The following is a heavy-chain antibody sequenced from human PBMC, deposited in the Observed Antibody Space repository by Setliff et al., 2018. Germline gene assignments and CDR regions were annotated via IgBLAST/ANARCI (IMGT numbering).Heavy chain of an antibody. Sequence: ASVKVSCKASGYTFTSYDINWVRQATGQGLEWMGWMNLNSGNTGYAQKFQGRVTMTRSTSISTAFMELSSLTSEDTAVYYCARQSVRGLADNNWFDPWGQGTLVTVSS. J-gene: IGHJ5*02. V-gene: IGHV1-8*02. CDR3: ARQSVRGLADNNWFDP. CDR1: GYTFTSYD. CDR2: MNLNSGNT. D-gene: IGHD2-15*01.